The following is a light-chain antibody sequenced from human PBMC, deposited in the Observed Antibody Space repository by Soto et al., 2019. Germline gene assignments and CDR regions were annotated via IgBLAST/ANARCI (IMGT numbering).Light chain of an antibody. CDR3: QQRTNSPIT. CDR2: GAS. J-gene: IGKJ5*01. Sequence: EIVVTQSPGTLSLSPGERSTLSCRAIQSVRSSYLAWYQRKPGQAPRLLIYGASNRATGIPARFSGSGSGTDFTLTISSLEPEDFELYYCQQRTNSPITFGQGTRLEIK. CDR1: QSVRSSY. V-gene: IGKV3D-20*02.